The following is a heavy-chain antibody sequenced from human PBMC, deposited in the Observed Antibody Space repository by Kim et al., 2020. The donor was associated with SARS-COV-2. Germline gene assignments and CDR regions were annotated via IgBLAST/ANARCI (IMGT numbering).Heavy chain of an antibody. CDR3: VREFHDDIETKSYDF. Sequence: ASVKVSCKASGYTFTSYSLHWVRQAPGQGLEWVAWIHSGSGNTISSENLRGRLTITRDTFVTTAYMEMSGLRSEDTAVYYCVREFHDDIETKSYDFWGQG. J-gene: IGHJ4*02. D-gene: IGHD2-15*01. CDR1: GYTFTSYS. V-gene: IGHV1-3*01. CDR2: IHSGSGNT.